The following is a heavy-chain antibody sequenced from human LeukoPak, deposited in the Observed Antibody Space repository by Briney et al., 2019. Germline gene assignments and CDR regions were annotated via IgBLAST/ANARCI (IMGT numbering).Heavy chain of an antibody. CDR1: SGPISFRSNS. CDR3: ARRAFRDAFDI. CDR2: ISYSGST. J-gene: IGHJ3*02. Sequence: SETLSLTCTVSSGPISFRSNSWGSVRQPPGKGLEWIATISYSGSTYYNPSLTSRVTISVDTSKSQFSLKLNSVTAADTAVYYCARRAFRDAFDIWGQGTMVIVSS. V-gene: IGHV4-39*01.